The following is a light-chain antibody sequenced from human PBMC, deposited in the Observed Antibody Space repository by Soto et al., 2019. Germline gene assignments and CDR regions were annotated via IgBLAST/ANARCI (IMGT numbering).Light chain of an antibody. CDR3: QQYNSYPVT. CDR2: DAS. V-gene: IGKV1-5*01. J-gene: IGKJ2*01. CDR1: QSISSW. Sequence: DIQMTQSPSTLSASVGDRVTITCRASQSISSWLAWYQQKPGKAPKLLIYDASSWESGVPSRFSGSGSGTEFTLTISSLQPDDFATYYCQQYNSYPVTLGQGTKLEIK.